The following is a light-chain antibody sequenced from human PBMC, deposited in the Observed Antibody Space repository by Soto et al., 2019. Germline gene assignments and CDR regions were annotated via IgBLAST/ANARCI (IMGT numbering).Light chain of an antibody. CDR1: QSISNH. Sequence: DIQMTQSPSSLSASVGDRVTITCRASQSISNHLNWYQQKPGKAPKLLIFAASTLQSGVPSRFSGSGSETDFTLTISSLQPEDVATYYCQRYDSAPFFTFGPGTKVDIK. V-gene: IGKV1-27*01. J-gene: IGKJ3*01. CDR3: QRYDSAPFFT. CDR2: AAS.